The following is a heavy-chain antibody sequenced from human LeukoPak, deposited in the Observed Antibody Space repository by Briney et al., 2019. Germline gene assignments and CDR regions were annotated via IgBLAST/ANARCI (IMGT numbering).Heavy chain of an antibody. D-gene: IGHD2-2*02. CDR1: GYSFTSYW. Sequence: GESLKISCKGSGYSFTSYWIGWMRQMPGKGLEWMGIIYPGDSDTRYSPSFQGQVTISADKSISTAYLQWSSLKASDTAMYYCARRGYCSSTSCYTFGYYFDYWGQGTLVTVSS. CDR2: IYPGDSDT. V-gene: IGHV5-51*01. CDR3: ARRGYCSSTSCYTFGYYFDY. J-gene: IGHJ4*02.